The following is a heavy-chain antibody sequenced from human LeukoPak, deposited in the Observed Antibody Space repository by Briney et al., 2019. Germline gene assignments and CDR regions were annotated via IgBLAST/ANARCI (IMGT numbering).Heavy chain of an antibody. V-gene: IGHV4-34*01. J-gene: IGHJ4*02. CDR3: ARGRKTWRGYSGTILGYYLDY. CDR1: GGSFSGYY. D-gene: IGHD5-12*01. Sequence: SETLSLTCAVYGGSFSGYYWSWIRQPPGKGLEWIGEINHSGSTNYNPSLKSRVTISVDTSKNQFSLKLSSVTAADTAVYYCARGRKTWRGYSGTILGYYLDYWGQGTLVTVSS. CDR2: INHSGST.